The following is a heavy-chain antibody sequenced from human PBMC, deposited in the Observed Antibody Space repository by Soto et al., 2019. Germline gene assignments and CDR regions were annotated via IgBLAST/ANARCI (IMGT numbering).Heavy chain of an antibody. V-gene: IGHV4-4*07. CDR3: ARCGLDYGMDV. CDR2: FYPTGKT. J-gene: IGHJ6*02. CDR1: GGSISSYY. Sequence: QVQLQESGPGLVKPSETLSLTCTVSGGSISSYYWCWTRQPAGKGLEWIGRFYPTGKTNYNPSLQSRLTMSSDTSRNQFSLNLTSVNAADTAVYYCARCGLDYGMDVWGQGTTVTVSS. D-gene: IGHD3-16*01.